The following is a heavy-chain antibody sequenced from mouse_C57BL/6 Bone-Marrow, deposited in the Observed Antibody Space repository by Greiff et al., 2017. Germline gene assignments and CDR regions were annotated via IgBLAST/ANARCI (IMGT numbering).Heavy chain of an antibody. CDR1: GYTFTSYG. CDR3: ARDWDPAWFAY. V-gene: IGHV1-81*01. D-gene: IGHD4-1*01. CDR2: IYPRSGNT. Sequence: QVQLQQSGAELARPGASVKLSCKASGYTFTSYGISWVKQRTGQGLEWIGEIYPRSGNTYYNEKFKGKATLTADKSSSTAYMELRSLTSEDSAVYFCARDWDPAWFAYWGQGTLVTVSA. J-gene: IGHJ3*01.